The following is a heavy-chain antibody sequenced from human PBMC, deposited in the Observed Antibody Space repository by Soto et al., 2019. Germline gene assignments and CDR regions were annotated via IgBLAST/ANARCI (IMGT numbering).Heavy chain of an antibody. V-gene: IGHV4-61*08. J-gene: IGHJ6*03. Sequence: PSETLSLTCTVSGGSTSSGDYYWSWIRQPPGKGLEWIGYIYYSGSTNYNPSLKSRVIISVDTSKNQFSLRLSSVTAADTAVYYCARPDIYYYYMDVWGKGTTVTVSS. CDR2: IYYSGST. CDR1: GGSTSSGDYY. CDR3: ARPDIYYYYMDV.